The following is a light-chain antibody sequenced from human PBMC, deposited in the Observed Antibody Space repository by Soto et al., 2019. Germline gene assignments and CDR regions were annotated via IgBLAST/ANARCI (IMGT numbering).Light chain of an antibody. Sequence: EIVLTQSPGTLSLSPGERATLSCRASQSVSSSYLAWYQQKPGQAPRLLIYGASSRATGIADRFSGSGSGTDFTLTTTRLGPEYFAVYYCQQDGSAPTCGQGTKGEIK. J-gene: IGKJ1*01. CDR3: QQDGSAPT. V-gene: IGKV3-20*01. CDR1: QSVSSSY. CDR2: GAS.